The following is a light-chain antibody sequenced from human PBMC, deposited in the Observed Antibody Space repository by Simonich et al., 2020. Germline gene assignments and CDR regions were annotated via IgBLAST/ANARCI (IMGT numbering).Light chain of an antibody. CDR2: EDN. CDR1: SGSIASNY. Sequence: FMLTQPHSVSESPGKTVTISCTRSSGSIASNYVQWYQQRPGSAPTPVISEDNQRPSGVPDRFSGSIDSSSNSASLTISGLKTEDEADYYCQSYDSSNWVFGGGTKLTVL. J-gene: IGLJ3*02. V-gene: IGLV6-57*03. CDR3: QSYDSSNWV.